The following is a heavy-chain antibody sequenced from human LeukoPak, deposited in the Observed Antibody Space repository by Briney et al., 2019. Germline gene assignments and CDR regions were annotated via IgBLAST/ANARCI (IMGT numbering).Heavy chain of an antibody. J-gene: IGHJ5*02. V-gene: IGHV3-9*01. CDR2: SSWNSGSI. Sequence: GGSLRLSCAASGFTFDDYAMHWVRQAPGKGLEWVSGSSWNSGSIGYADSVKGRFTISRDNAKNSLYLQMNSLRAEDTAVYYCAREAVDTTMVAGGWFDPWGQGTLVTVSS. CDR3: AREAVDTTMVAGGWFDP. D-gene: IGHD5-18*01. CDR1: GFTFDDYA.